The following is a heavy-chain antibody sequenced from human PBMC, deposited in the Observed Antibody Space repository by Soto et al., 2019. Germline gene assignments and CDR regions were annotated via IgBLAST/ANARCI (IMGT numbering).Heavy chain of an antibody. Sequence: QVQLVQSGAEVKKPGSSVKVSCKASVGTFSSYAISWVRQAPGQGLEWMGGIIPIFGTANYAQKFQGRVTLTAENSTSTAYIELSSLRPDDTSVYYSAPAYYGSGSYPPSPLDYWGQGPLVTVSS. J-gene: IGHJ4*02. V-gene: IGHV1-69*06. CDR2: IIPIFGTA. D-gene: IGHD3-10*01. CDR3: APAYYGSGSYPPSPLDY. CDR1: VGTFSSYA.